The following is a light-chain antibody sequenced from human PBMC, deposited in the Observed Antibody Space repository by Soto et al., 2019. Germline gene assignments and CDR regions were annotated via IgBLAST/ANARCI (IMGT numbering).Light chain of an antibody. V-gene: IGLV2-14*01. CDR1: SSDGGGYNN. Sequence: QSVLTQPASVSGSPGQSITISCTGTSSDGGGYNNVSWYQQHQGKDPKLMIYDVSNRPSGVSNRFSGSKSGNTASLTISGLQAEDEADYYCSSYTSSITLLYVFGTGTKVTVL. CDR3: SSYTSSITLLYV. J-gene: IGLJ1*01. CDR2: DVS.